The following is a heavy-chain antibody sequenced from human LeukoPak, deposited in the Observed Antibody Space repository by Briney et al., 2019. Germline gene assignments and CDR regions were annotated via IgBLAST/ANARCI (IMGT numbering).Heavy chain of an antibody. D-gene: IGHD6-6*01. CDR2: IIPIFGTA. J-gene: IGHJ5*02. CDR1: GGTFSSYA. CDR3: ARDPGIAASSSSGGFNWFDP. V-gene: IGHV1-69*13. Sequence: GASVKVSCKASGGTFSSYAISRVRQAPGQGLEWMGGIIPIFGTANYAQKFQGRVTITADESTSTAYMELSSLRSEDTAVYYCARDPGIAASSSSGGFNWFDPWGQGTLVTVSS.